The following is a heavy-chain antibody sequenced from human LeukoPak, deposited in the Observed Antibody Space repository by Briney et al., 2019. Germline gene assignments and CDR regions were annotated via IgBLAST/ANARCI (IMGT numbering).Heavy chain of an antibody. Sequence: PSETLSLTCTVSGGSISSSSYYWGWIRQPPGKGLEWIGTIYYTGNTYYNPSLKSRVTISVDTSKNQFSLKLSSVTAADTAVYYCARLVGYYDSSGYYFDYWGQGTLVTVSS. CDR2: IYYTGNT. D-gene: IGHD3-22*01. V-gene: IGHV4-39*01. CDR3: ARLVGYYDSSGYYFDY. CDR1: GGSISSSSYY. J-gene: IGHJ4*02.